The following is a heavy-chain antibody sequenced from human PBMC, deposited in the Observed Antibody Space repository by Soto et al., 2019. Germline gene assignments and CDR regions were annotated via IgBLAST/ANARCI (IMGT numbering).Heavy chain of an antibody. Sequence: SETLSLTCTVSGGSISSHYWSWVRQAPGKGLEWIGHIYYRGSTTYNPSLRSRSTISVDTSNNQFSLKLNSVTTADTAVYYCARDGREASGMDVWGQGTTVTVSS. CDR1: GGSISSHY. V-gene: IGHV4-59*11. CDR2: IYYRGST. CDR3: ARDGREASGMDV. J-gene: IGHJ6*02. D-gene: IGHD1-26*01.